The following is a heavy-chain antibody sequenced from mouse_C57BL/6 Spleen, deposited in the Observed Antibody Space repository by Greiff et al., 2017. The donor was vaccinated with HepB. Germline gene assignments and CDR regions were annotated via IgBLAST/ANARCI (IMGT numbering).Heavy chain of an antibody. CDR3: ARVYGSVYYFDY. CDR2: IDPSDSYT. Sequence: QVQLKQPGAELVMPGASVKLSCKASGYTFTSYWMHWVKQRPGQGLEWIGEIDPSDSYTNYNQKFKGKSTLTVDKSSSTAYMQLSSLTSEDSAVYYCARVYGSVYYFDYWGQGTTLTVSS. J-gene: IGHJ2*01. D-gene: IGHD1-1*01. V-gene: IGHV1-69*01. CDR1: GYTFTSYW.